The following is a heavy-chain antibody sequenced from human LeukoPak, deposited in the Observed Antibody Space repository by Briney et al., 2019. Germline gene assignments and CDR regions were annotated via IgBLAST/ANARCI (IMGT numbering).Heavy chain of an antibody. CDR3: ARDYGWSGFSWYYR. V-gene: IGHV4-59*01. J-gene: IGHJ4*02. Sequence: SETLCLTCTAYCDSISKYYAKCIRQPPGKGLEWIGYIYVSGNTNYNPSLKSRVTLSLDTSKSKFSLKMTSVTAADTAIYYYARDYGWSGFSWYYRWGQGTLVTVSS. D-gene: IGHD3-3*01. CDR2: IYVSGNT. CDR1: CDSISKYY.